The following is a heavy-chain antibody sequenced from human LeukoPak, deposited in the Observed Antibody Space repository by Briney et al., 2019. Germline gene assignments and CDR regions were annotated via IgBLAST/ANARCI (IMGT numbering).Heavy chain of an antibody. D-gene: IGHD2-2*01. J-gene: IGHJ5*02. V-gene: IGHV4-34*01. Sequence: PSETLSLTCAVSGGSFSVYYWSWIRQPPGKGLEWIGEINHSGSTNYNPSLKSRVTISVDTSKNKFSLKLSSVTAADTAVYYCARVYCSSTSCYNWFDPWGQGTLVTVSS. CDR1: GGSFSVYY. CDR3: ARVYCSSTSCYNWFDP. CDR2: INHSGST.